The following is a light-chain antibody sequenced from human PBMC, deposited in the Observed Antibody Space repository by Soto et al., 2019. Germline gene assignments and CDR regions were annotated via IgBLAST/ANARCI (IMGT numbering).Light chain of an antibody. CDR3: QQYDKWPRT. Sequence: ETLMTQAPATLSVSPGERATLSCRASQSVNNNLAWYQQKLGQAPRVLIYGASTRATGIPARFTGSGSGAEYTLTISSLQSEDFAVYYCQQYDKWPRTFGQGTKVDIK. V-gene: IGKV3-15*01. CDR1: QSVNNN. CDR2: GAS. J-gene: IGKJ1*01.